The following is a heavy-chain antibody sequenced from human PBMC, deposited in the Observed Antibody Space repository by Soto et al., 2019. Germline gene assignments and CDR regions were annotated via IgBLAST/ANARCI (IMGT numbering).Heavy chain of an antibody. V-gene: IGHV3-23*01. D-gene: IGHD3-10*01. CDR2: ATTGGVGT. CDR1: GFTFSSYA. J-gene: IGHJ4*02. Sequence: GGSLRLSCAASGFTFSSYAMSWVRQAPGKGLEWVSSATTGGVGTYYADSVKGRFTIPRDNSKSSLWLHMNSLRVEDTAVYYCAAGIDYYGSGSYYVFNYWGQGTLVTVSS. CDR3: AAGIDYYGSGSYYVFNY.